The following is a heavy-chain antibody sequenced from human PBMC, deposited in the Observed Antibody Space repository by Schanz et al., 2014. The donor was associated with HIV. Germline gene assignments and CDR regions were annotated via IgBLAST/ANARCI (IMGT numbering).Heavy chain of an antibody. J-gene: IGHJ4*02. Sequence: VQLVESGGGVVQPGRSLRLSCTASGFTFSSSGMHWVRQAPGKGLEWVPSISSSRSYIFYADSVKGRFTIPRDNANNPLYLQMNSLRAEDTAIYYCARRDSSGHSLDHRGQGTLVTVSS. CDR1: GFTFSSSG. CDR2: ISSSRSYI. V-gene: IGHV3-21*04. CDR3: ARRDSSGHSLDH. D-gene: IGHD3-22*01.